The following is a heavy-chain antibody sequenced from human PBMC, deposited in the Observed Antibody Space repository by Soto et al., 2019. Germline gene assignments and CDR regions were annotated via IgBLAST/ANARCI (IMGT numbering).Heavy chain of an antibody. CDR2: IGLSGRET. D-gene: IGHD3-3*01. CDR3: AKTQTFNGYYGGFDA. Sequence: GGSLRLSCAASGFTFANYAMSWVRQAPGKGLEWVSGIGLSGRETYYADSVKGRFSVSRDVSGNMIYLQLNRLTAGDTATYYCAKTQTFNGYYGGFDAWGQGTRVTVSS. V-gene: IGHV3-23*01. J-gene: IGHJ4*02. CDR1: GFTFANYA.